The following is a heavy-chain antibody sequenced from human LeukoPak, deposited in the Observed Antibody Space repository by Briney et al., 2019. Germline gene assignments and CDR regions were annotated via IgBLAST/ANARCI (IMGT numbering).Heavy chain of an antibody. Sequence: SGPTLVNPTETLTLTCTVSGFSLSNARMGVSWIRQPPGKALEWLAHIFSNDEKSYSTSLKSRLTISKDTSKSQVVLTMTNMDPADTATYYCARMYYYDSSGYYVIDYWGQGTLVTVSS. CDR1: GFSLSNARMG. CDR2: IFSNDEK. V-gene: IGHV2-26*01. CDR3: ARMYYYDSSGYYVIDY. J-gene: IGHJ4*02. D-gene: IGHD3-22*01.